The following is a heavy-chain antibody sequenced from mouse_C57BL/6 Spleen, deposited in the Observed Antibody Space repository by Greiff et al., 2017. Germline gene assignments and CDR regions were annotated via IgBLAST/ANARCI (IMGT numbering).Heavy chain of an antibody. CDR1: GYAFSSYW. Sequence: VQLKQSGAELVKPGASVKISCKASGYAFSSYWMNWVKQRPGKGLEWIGQIYPGDGDTNYNGMFKGKATLTADKSSSTAYMQLSSLTSEDSAVYFCARGGAGTSWFAYWGQGTLVTVSA. V-gene: IGHV1-80*01. D-gene: IGHD4-1*01. CDR2: IYPGDGDT. J-gene: IGHJ3*01. CDR3: ARGGAGTSWFAY.